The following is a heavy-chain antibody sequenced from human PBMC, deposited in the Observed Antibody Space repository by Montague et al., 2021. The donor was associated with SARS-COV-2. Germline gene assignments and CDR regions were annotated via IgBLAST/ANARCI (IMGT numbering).Heavy chain of an antibody. CDR1: GGSISSSSYF. CDR3: ARKTSRGLTVFGLVTAWECFDY. D-gene: IGHD3-3*01. V-gene: IGHV4-39*01. J-gene: IGHJ4*02. Sequence: SETLSLTCTVSGGSISSSSYFWGWIRQPPGKGLEWIGCIYYSGSTYYNPSLKSRVTISVDTSKNQFSLKLSSVTAAATAVFYCARKTSRGLTVFGLVTAWECFDYWGQGTLVTVSS. CDR2: IYYSGST.